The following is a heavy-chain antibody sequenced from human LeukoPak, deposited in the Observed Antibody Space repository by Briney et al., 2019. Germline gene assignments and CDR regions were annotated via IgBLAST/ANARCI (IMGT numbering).Heavy chain of an antibody. CDR1: GGTFSSYA. J-gene: IGHJ3*02. CDR3: ARDRPSSYGDHAFDI. Sequence: SVKVSCKASGGTFSSYAISWVRQAPGQGLEWMGGIIPIFGTANYAQKFQGRVTITADESTSTAYMELSSLRSEDTAVYYCARDRPSSYGDHAFDIWGQGTMVTVSS. V-gene: IGHV1-69*13. CDR2: IIPIFGTA. D-gene: IGHD4-17*01.